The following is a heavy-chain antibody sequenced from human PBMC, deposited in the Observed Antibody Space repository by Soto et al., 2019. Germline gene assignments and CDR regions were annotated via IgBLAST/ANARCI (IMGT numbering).Heavy chain of an antibody. CDR2: IVVDNGNT. Sequence: SVKVSCKASGFTFTSSAVQWVRQARGQRLEWIGWIVVDNGNTNYAQKFQGRVTITTDTSTSTAYMELRSLRSDDTAVYYCASRVPDYYGSGSGWFDPWGQGTLVTVSS. CDR1: GFTFTSSA. D-gene: IGHD3-10*01. V-gene: IGHV1-58*01. J-gene: IGHJ5*02. CDR3: ASRVPDYYGSGSGWFDP.